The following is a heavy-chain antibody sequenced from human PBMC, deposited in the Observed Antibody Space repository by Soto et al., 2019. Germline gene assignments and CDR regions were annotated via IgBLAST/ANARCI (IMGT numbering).Heavy chain of an antibody. J-gene: IGHJ5*02. CDR1: GGSISSSSYY. CDR2: IYYSGST. Sequence: SETLSLTCTVSGGSISSSSYYWGWIRQPPGKGLEWIGSIYYSGSTYYNPSLKSRVTISVDTSKNQFSLKLSSVTAADTAVYYCARSAGLAGSYIWVWWFDPWGQGTLVTVSS. CDR3: ARSAGLAGSYIWVWWFDP. D-gene: IGHD3-10*01. V-gene: IGHV4-39*01.